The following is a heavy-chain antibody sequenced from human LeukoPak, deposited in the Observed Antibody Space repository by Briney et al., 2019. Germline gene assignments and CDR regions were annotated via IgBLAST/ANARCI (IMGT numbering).Heavy chain of an antibody. D-gene: IGHD3-10*01. CDR3: SRGRYYSGSGTFYKGMGV. CDR2: ISYDGSNK. CDR1: GFTFSSYT. Sequence: GGSLRLSCAASGFTFSSYTILWVRQAPGKGLEGVSGISYDGSNKYYADSVKGRFTISRDNSKNTLYLQMDSLRDEDTAVYYCSRGRYYSGSGTFYKGMGVWGQGTTVTVSS. V-gene: IGHV3-30-3*01. J-gene: IGHJ6*02.